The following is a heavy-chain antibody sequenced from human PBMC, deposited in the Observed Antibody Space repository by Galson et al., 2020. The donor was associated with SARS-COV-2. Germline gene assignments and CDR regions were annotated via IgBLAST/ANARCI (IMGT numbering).Heavy chain of an antibody. CDR2: SRFDGSYE. CDR1: GFTFNNHG. CDR3: AKDRAFLEWSPLDV. J-gene: IGHJ4*02. D-gene: IGHD3-3*02. Sequence: GGSLRLSCAASGFTFNNHGMHWVRQAPGNGLECVAFSRFDGSYEYYAESVKGRFTISRDNSKNMLYLQMSSLRVEDTAVFYCAKDRAFLEWSPLDVWGQGILVTVSS. V-gene: IGHV3-30*02.